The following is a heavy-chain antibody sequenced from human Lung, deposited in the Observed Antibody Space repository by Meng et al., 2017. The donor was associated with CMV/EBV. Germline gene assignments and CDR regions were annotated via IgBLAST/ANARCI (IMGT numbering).Heavy chain of an antibody. Sequence: SXTXSLTCTVSGDSLRTSSYYWGWIRQAPGKGPEWIGSIYSSGNTYFKPSLKSRVSLSIETSKNQFSLRLSSVTAADTGVYYCARLYGLIHWGQGVQVTVSS. CDR1: GDSLRTSSYY. D-gene: IGHD3-16*01. J-gene: IGHJ4*02. CDR2: IYSSGNT. V-gene: IGHV4-39*01. CDR3: ARLYGLIH.